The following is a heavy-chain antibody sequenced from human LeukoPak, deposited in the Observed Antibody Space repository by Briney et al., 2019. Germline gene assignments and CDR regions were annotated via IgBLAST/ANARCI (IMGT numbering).Heavy chain of an antibody. D-gene: IGHD3-10*01. Sequence: PSETLSLTCAVYGGSFSGFYWTWIRQPPGKGLEWIGEINQSGITNYSPSLKSRMVISVDTSKKQFSLKLNSVTAADTAVYYCARGGTFGEPFSRSWGQRTLVTVSS. V-gene: IGHV4-34*01. CDR1: GGSFSGFY. J-gene: IGHJ4*02. CDR2: INQSGIT. CDR3: ARGGTFGEPFSRS.